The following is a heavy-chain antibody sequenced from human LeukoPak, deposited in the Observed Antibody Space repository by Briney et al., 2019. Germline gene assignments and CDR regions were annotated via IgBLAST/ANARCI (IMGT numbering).Heavy chain of an antibody. Sequence: GASVKVSCKASGYTFTSYGISWVRQAPGQGLEWMVWISAYNGNTNYAQKLQGRVTMTTDTSTSTAYMELRSLRSDDTAVYYCARSPGSKYVGHWFDPWGQGTLVTVSS. CDR1: GYTFTSYG. D-gene: IGHD1-26*01. CDR2: ISAYNGNT. J-gene: IGHJ5*02. V-gene: IGHV1-18*01. CDR3: ARSPGSKYVGHWFDP.